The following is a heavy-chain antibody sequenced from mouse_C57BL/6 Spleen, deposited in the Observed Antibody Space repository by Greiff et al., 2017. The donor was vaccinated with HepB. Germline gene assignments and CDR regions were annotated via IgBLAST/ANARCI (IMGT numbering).Heavy chain of an antibody. Sequence: QVQLQQSGAELVRPGSSVKLSCKASGYTFTSYWMHWVKQRPIQGLEWIGNIDPSDSETHYNQKFKDKATLTVDKSSSTAYMQLSSLTSEDSAVYYCAREEGRDVGFAYWGQGTLVTVSA. D-gene: IGHD3-3*01. CDR3: AREEGRDVGFAY. CDR1: GYTFTSYW. J-gene: IGHJ3*01. V-gene: IGHV1-52*01. CDR2: IDPSDSET.